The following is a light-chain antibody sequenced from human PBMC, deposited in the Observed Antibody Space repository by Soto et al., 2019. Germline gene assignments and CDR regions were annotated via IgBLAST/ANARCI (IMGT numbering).Light chain of an antibody. CDR2: EVS. Sequence: QSALTQPASVSGSPGQSITISCTGTSSDVGAYNRVPWYQQHSGKAPKLMIYEVSNRPSGVSNRFSGSKSGNTASLTISGLQAEDEADYYCLSYTTSSSYVFGTGTKLTVL. CDR1: SSDVGAYNR. CDR3: LSYTTSSSYV. J-gene: IGLJ1*01. V-gene: IGLV2-14*01.